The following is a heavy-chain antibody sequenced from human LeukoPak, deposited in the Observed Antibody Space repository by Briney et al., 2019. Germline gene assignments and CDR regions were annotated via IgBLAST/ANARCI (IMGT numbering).Heavy chain of an antibody. D-gene: IGHD4-17*01. J-gene: IGHJ4*02. CDR1: GGSISSSNW. CDR2: IYHSGST. V-gene: IGHV4-4*02. Sequence: SETLSLTCAVSGGSISSSNWWSWVRQPPGKGLEWIGEIYHSGSTNYNPSLKSRVTISVDKSKNQFSLRLSSVTAADTAVYYCAKGSIYGDYVKYWGQGTLVTVSS. CDR3: AKGSIYGDYVKY.